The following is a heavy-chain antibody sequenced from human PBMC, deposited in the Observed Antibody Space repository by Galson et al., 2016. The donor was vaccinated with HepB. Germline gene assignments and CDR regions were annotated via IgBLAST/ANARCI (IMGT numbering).Heavy chain of an antibody. V-gene: IGHV3-74*01. D-gene: IGHD3-10*01. J-gene: IGHJ6*01. Sequence: SLRLSCAASGFTFTSYWIHWVRQVPGEGLVWVSHINSDGSSTHYADSVKGRFTISRGNAKNTVYLQMNSLRVEDTAVYYCARVGVIPYYYYGMDVWGQGTMVIVSS. CDR3: ARVGVIPYYYYGMDV. CDR1: GFTFTSYW. CDR2: INSDGSST.